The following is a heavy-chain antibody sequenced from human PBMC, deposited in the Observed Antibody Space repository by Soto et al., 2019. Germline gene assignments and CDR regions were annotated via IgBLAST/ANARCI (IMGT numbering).Heavy chain of an antibody. CDR2: ISGSGGST. D-gene: IGHD3-16*01. Sequence: GGSLRLSCAASGFTFIAYSFNWIRQAPGKGLEWVSAISGSGGSTYYADSVKGRFTISRDNSKNTLYLQMNSLRAEDTAVYYCVPMGYYYYGMDVWGQGTTVTVSS. J-gene: IGHJ6*02. CDR3: VPMGYYYYGMDV. CDR1: GFTFIAYS. V-gene: IGHV3-23*01.